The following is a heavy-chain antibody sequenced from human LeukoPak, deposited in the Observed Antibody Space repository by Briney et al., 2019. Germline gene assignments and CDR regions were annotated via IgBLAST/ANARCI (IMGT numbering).Heavy chain of an antibody. D-gene: IGHD2-15*01. CDR3: AKGCCGSCYYDFDY. J-gene: IGHJ4*02. CDR2: ISGSDGST. CDR1: GFTFSSYA. V-gene: IGHV3-23*01. Sequence: GGSLRLSCAASGFTFSSYAMSWVRQTPGKGLEWVSTISGSDGSTYYADSVKGRFTISRDNSKNKLYLQMNSLRAEDTAVYYCAKGCCGSCYYDFDYWGQGTLVTVSS.